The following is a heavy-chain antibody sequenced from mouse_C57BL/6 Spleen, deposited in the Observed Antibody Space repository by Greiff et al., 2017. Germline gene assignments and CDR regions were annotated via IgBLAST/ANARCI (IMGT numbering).Heavy chain of an antibody. CDR1: GYTFTDYY. D-gene: IGHD3-2*02. Sequence: EVQLQQSGPELVKPGASVKISCKASGYTFTDYYMNWVKQSHGKSLEWIGDINPNNGGTSYNQKFKGKATLTVDKSSSTAYMELRSLTSEDSAVYYCARSGRQPRIDYWGQGTTLTVSS. CDR2: INPNNGGT. CDR3: ARSGRQPRIDY. J-gene: IGHJ2*01. V-gene: IGHV1-26*01.